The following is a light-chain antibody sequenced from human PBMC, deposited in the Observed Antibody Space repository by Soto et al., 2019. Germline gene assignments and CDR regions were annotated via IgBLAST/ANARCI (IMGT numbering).Light chain of an antibody. Sequence: DIQMTQSPSSLSASVGDRVTITCQASQDISNYLNWYQQKPGKAPKLLIYDASNLETGAPSSFSGSGPETDFTFTISSLQPEDIATYYCQQYDNLPITFGQGTRLEIK. CDR3: QQYDNLPIT. CDR1: QDISNY. V-gene: IGKV1-33*01. J-gene: IGKJ5*01. CDR2: DAS.